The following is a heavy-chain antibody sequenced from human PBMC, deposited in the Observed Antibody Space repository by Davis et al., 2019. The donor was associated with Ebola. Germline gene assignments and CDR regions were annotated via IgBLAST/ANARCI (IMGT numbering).Heavy chain of an antibody. D-gene: IGHD1-14*01. V-gene: IGHV3-23*01. CDR1: GFTFSDYY. Sequence: PGGSLRLSCAASGFTFSDYYMSWIRQAPGKGLEWVSAISGSGGSTYYADSVKGRFTISRDNSKNTLYLQMNSLRAEDTAVYYCARDLRPGDYWGQGTLVTVSS. CDR3: ARDLRPGDY. J-gene: IGHJ4*02. CDR2: ISGSGGST.